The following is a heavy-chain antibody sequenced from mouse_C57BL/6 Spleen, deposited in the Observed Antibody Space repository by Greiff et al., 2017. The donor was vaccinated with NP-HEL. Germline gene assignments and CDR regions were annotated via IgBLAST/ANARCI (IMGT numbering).Heavy chain of an antibody. V-gene: IGHV5-17*01. CDR1: GFTFSDYG. Sequence: EVKLMESGGGLVKPGGSLKLSCAASGFTFSDYGMHWVRQAPEKGLEWVAYISSGSSTIYYADTVKGRFTISRDNAKNTLFLQMTSLRSEDTAMYYCARWDGDYGYAMDYWGQGTSVTVSS. D-gene: IGHD2-4*01. CDR3: ARWDGDYGYAMDY. CDR2: ISSGSSTI. J-gene: IGHJ4*01.